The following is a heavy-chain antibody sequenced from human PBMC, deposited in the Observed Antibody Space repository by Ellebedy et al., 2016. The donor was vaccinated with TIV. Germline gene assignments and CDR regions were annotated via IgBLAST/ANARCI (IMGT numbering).Heavy chain of an antibody. Sequence: PGGSLRLSCAASGFSFDDYAMHWVRQAPGKGLEWVSGISWNRGNINYADSVKGRFTISRDNAKNSLYLEMNILRVEDTALYYCAKDMRGTYSSGRSSVIYWGQGTLVTVSS. V-gene: IGHV3-9*01. CDR1: GFSFDDYA. D-gene: IGHD1-26*01. CDR2: ISWNRGNI. CDR3: AKDMRGTYSSGRSSVIY. J-gene: IGHJ4*02.